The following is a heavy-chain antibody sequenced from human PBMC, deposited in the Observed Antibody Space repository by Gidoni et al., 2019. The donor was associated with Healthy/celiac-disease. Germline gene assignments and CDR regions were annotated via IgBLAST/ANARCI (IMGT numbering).Heavy chain of an antibody. Sequence: QVQLVQSGAEVKKPGASVKVSCKASGYTFTGYYMHWVRQAPGQGLEWVGWINPNSGGTNYAQKFQGRVTMTRDTSISTAYMELSRLRSDDTAVYYCARVAYCGGDCYRYFQHWGQGTLVTVSS. CDR2: INPNSGGT. CDR3: ARVAYCGGDCYRYFQH. CDR1: GYTFTGYY. V-gene: IGHV1-2*02. D-gene: IGHD2-21*02. J-gene: IGHJ1*01.